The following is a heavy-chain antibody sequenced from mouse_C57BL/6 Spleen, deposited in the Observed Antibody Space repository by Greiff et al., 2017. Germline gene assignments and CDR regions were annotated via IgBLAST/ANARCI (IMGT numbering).Heavy chain of an antibody. Sequence: QVQLKQSGAELVKPGASVKISCKASGYAFSSYWMNWVKQRPGKGLEWIGQIYPGDGDTNYNGKFKGKATLTADKSSSTAYMQLSSLTSEDSAVYVCARSFYDYGGEYYAMDYWGQGTSVTVSS. CDR2: IYPGDGDT. CDR1: GYAFSSYW. J-gene: IGHJ4*01. D-gene: IGHD2-4*01. CDR3: ARSFYDYGGEYYAMDY. V-gene: IGHV1-80*01.